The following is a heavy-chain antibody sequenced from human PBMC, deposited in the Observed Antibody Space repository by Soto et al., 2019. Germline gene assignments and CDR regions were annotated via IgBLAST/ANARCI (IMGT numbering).Heavy chain of an antibody. Sequence: GGSLRLSCAASGFTFSSYAMHWVRQAPGKGLEWVAVISYDGSNKYYADSVKGRFTISRDNSKNTLYLQMNSLRAEDTAVYYCARDWVYYDFWSGYYTNYYYYGMDVWGQGTTVTVSS. J-gene: IGHJ6*02. CDR2: ISYDGSNK. D-gene: IGHD3-3*01. CDR1: GFTFSSYA. V-gene: IGHV3-30-3*01. CDR3: ARDWVYYDFWSGYYTNYYYYGMDV.